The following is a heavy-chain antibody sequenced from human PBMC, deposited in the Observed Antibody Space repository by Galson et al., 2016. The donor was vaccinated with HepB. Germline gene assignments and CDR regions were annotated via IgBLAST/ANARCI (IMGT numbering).Heavy chain of an antibody. CDR2: INADNGNT. CDR3: ARGARISRIVVLKAFDV. D-gene: IGHD3-22*01. J-gene: IGHJ3*01. Sequence: SVKVSCKASGYTFTTYVTHWVRQAPGQRPEWMGWINADNGNTKVSQNFQGRLTITRDTSANTTYMELSTLRSEDTAVYYCARGARISRIVVLKAFDVWGQGTMVTVSS. V-gene: IGHV1-3*01. CDR1: GYTFTTYV.